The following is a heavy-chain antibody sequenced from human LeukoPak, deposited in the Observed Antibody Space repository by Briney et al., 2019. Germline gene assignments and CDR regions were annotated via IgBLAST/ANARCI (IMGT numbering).Heavy chain of an antibody. Sequence: PSETLSLTCTVSGGSISSHYWSWIRQPPGKGLEWIGYIYYSGSANYNPSLKSRVTISVDTSKNQFSLKLSSVTAADTAVYYCASLTYYYGSGSYDYWGQGTLVTVSS. J-gene: IGHJ4*02. D-gene: IGHD3-10*01. CDR2: IYYSGSA. CDR1: GGSISSHY. V-gene: IGHV4-59*11. CDR3: ASLTYYYGSGSYDY.